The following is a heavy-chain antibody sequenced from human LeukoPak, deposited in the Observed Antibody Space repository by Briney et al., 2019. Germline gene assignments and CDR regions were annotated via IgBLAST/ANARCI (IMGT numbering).Heavy chain of an antibody. J-gene: IGHJ4*02. V-gene: IGHV3-23*01. CDR2: ISGSGGST. CDR3: ARGEAFVFDY. D-gene: IGHD3-10*01. CDR1: GFTFSSYA. Sequence: GGSLRLSCTASGFTFSSYAMSWVRQAPGKGLEWVSGISGSGGSTYYADSVKGRFTISRDNSKNTLYLQMNSLRAEDTAVYYCARGEAFVFDYWGQGTLVTVSS.